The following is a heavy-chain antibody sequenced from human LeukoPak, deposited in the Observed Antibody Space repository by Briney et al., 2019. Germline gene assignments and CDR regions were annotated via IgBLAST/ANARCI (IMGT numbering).Heavy chain of an antibody. CDR1: GFTFSNYS. Sequence: GGSLRLSCAASGFTFSNYSMNWVRQAPWKGLEWVSYISSSSSTIYYADSVKGRFTISRDNAKNSLYLQMNSLRDEDTAVYYCARGEGIYSSSSPFDYWGQGTLVTVSS. CDR3: ARGEGIYSSSSPFDY. V-gene: IGHV3-48*02. CDR2: ISSSSSTI. D-gene: IGHD6-6*01. J-gene: IGHJ4*02.